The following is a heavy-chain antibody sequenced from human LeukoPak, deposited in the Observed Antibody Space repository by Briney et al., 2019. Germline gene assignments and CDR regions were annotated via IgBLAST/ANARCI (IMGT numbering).Heavy chain of an antibody. CDR1: GYTFTSYD. CDR3: AVKATVTTQVFDY. D-gene: IGHD4-17*01. Sequence: ASVKVSCKASGYTFTSYDINWVRQATGQALEWMGWMNPNSGNTGYAQKFQGRVTMTRNTSISTAYMELSSLRSEDTAVYYCAVKATVTTQVFDYWGQGTLVTVSS. CDR2: MNPNSGNT. J-gene: IGHJ4*02. V-gene: IGHV1-8*01.